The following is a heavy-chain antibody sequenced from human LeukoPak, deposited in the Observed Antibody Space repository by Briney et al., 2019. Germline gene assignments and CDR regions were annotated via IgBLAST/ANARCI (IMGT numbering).Heavy chain of an antibody. V-gene: IGHV1-2*02. CDR2: INPNSGGT. J-gene: IGHJ4*02. CDR3: ARGYYDFWSGYSPAGY. D-gene: IGHD3-3*01. CDR1: GYTFTGYY. Sequence: ASVKVSCKASGYTFTGYYMHWVRQAPGQGLEWMGWINPNSGGTNYAQKFQGRVTMTRDTSISTAYMELSRLRSDDTAVYYCARGYYDFWSGYSPAGYWGQGTLVTVSS.